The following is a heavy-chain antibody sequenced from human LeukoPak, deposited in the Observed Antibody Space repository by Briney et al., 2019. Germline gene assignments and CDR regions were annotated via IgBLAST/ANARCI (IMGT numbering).Heavy chain of an antibody. CDR3: ANLRVGANYYGMDV. Sequence: GGSLRLSCAASGFIFSNYGMHWVRLAPGKGLEWVAVVSYDGSNKYYADSVNGRFTVSRDNSNNTMYLQMNSLRPDDTAIYYCANLRVGANYYGMDVWGQGTTVTVSS. CDR1: GFIFSNYG. D-gene: IGHD1-26*01. J-gene: IGHJ6*02. CDR2: VSYDGSNK. V-gene: IGHV3-30*18.